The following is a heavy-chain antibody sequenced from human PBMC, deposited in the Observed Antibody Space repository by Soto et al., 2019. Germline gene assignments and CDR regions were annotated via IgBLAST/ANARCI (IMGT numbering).Heavy chain of an antibody. Sequence: GGSLRLSCAASGFTFSSYAMSWVRQAPGKGLEWVSAISGSGGSTYYADSVKGRFTISRDNSKNTLYLQMNSLRAEDTAVYYCASAGGQLWSHLDFWGQGTLVTVSS. V-gene: IGHV3-23*01. CDR3: ASAGGQLWSHLDF. D-gene: IGHD5-18*01. CDR1: GFTFSSYA. J-gene: IGHJ4*02. CDR2: ISGSGGST.